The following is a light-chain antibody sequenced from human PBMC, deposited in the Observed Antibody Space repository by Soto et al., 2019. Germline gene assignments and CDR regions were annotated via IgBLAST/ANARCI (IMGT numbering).Light chain of an antibody. V-gene: IGKV1-8*01. Sequence: AIRMTQSPSSFSASTGDRVTITCRASQGISSYLAWYQQKPGKAPKLLIYAASTLQSGVPSRFSGSGSGTDFTLTISCLQSEDFATYYCQQYYSYPRRLTFGGGTKVEIK. CDR2: AAS. J-gene: IGKJ4*01. CDR1: QGISSY. CDR3: QQYYSYPRRLT.